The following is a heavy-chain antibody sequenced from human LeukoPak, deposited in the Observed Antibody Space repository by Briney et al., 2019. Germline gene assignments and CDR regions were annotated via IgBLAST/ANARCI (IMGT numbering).Heavy chain of an antibody. J-gene: IGHJ4*02. CDR3: ARDPYSSSWYVPSDY. CDR2: IKQDGSEK. V-gene: IGHV3-7*01. D-gene: IGHD6-13*01. Sequence: PGGSLRLSCAASGFTFNSYAMTWVRQAPGKGLEWVANIKQDGSEKYYVDSVKGRFTISRDNAKNSLYLQMNSLRAEDTAVYYCARDPYSSSWYVPSDYWGQGTLVTVSS. CDR1: GFTFNSYA.